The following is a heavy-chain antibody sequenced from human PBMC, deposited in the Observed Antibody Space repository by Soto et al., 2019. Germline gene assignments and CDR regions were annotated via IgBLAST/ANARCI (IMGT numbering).Heavy chain of an antibody. Sequence: TSETLSLTCTVSGGSISSGDYYWSWIRQPPGKGLEWIGYIYYSGSTYYNPTLKIRVTIAVDTSKNQFSLKLSSVTAADTAVYYCSVRGGIFGVVMGAFDIWGQGTMVTVSS. J-gene: IGHJ3*02. CDR1: GGSISSGDYY. CDR3: SVRGGIFGVVMGAFDI. CDR2: IYYSGST. V-gene: IGHV4-30-4*01. D-gene: IGHD3-3*01.